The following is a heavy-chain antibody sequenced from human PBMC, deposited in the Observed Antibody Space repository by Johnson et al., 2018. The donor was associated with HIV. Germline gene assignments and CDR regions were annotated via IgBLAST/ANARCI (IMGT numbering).Heavy chain of an antibody. CDR3: ARDGSGLWELEGGDAFDI. J-gene: IGHJ3*02. CDR2: ISYDGSNK. CDR1: GFTFSSYG. Sequence: QEQLVESGGGLVQPGRSLRLSCAASGFTFSSYGMHWVRQAPGKGLEWVAVISYDGSNKYYADSVKGRFTISRDNSKNTLYLKMNSLRAEDTAVYYCARDGSGLWELEGGDAFDIWGQGTMVTVSS. D-gene: IGHD1-26*01. V-gene: IGHV3-30*03.